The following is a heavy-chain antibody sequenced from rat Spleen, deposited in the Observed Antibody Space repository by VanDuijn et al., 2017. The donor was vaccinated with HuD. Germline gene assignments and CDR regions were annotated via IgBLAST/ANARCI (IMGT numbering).Heavy chain of an antibody. CDR1: GFTFSKFD. Sequence: EVQLVESGGGLVQPGRSLKLSCAVSGFTFSKFDMAWVRQAPTKGLEWVASISPSGGNTYYRDSMKGRVTVSRDNVKNTLYLQMDSLRSEDTATYYCARSVFDYWGQGVMVTVSS. CDR2: ISPSGGNT. V-gene: IGHV5S13*01. J-gene: IGHJ2*01. CDR3: ARSVFDY.